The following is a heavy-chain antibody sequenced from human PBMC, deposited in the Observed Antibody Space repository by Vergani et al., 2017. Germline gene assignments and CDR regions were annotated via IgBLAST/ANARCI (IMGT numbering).Heavy chain of an antibody. CDR1: GYTFTSYG. CDR2: ISAYNGNT. J-gene: IGHJ5*02. V-gene: IGHV1-18*01. CDR3: ERGSGRAIFGVVIMGESNWFDP. D-gene: IGHD3-3*01. Sequence: QVQLVQSGAEVKKPGASVKVSCKASGYTFTSYGISWVRQAPGQGLEWMGWISAYNGNTNYAQKLQGRVTMTTDTSTSTAYMELRSLRSDDTAVYYCERGSGRAIFGVVIMGESNWFDPWGQGTLVTVSS.